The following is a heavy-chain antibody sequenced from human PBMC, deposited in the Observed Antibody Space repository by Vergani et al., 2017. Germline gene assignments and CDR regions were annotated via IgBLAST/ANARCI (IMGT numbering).Heavy chain of an antibody. Sequence: QLQLQESGPGLVKPSETLSLTCTVSGGSISSSSYYWGWIRQPPGKGLEWIGSIYTSGSTNYNPSLKSRVTMSVDTSKNQFSLKLSSVTAADTAVYYCAREAGEAGIHYYYYYMDVWGKGTTVTVSS. J-gene: IGHJ6*03. CDR3: AREAGEAGIHYYYYYMDV. CDR1: GGSISSSSYY. CDR2: IYTSGST. D-gene: IGHD6-19*01. V-gene: IGHV4-39*07.